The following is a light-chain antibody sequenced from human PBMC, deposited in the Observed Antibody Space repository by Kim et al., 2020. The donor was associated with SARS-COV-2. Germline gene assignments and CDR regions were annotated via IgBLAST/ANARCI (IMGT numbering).Light chain of an antibody. CDR2: AAS. Sequence: DIQMTQSPSSLSASVGDRVTITCRASQGISNYLASYQQKPGKVPKLLIYAASALRSGVPSRFSGSGSGTDFTLTITSLQPEDVAVYYCQQCKGAPWTFGHGTKVDIK. V-gene: IGKV1-27*01. CDR3: QQCKGAPWT. CDR1: QGISNY. J-gene: IGKJ1*01.